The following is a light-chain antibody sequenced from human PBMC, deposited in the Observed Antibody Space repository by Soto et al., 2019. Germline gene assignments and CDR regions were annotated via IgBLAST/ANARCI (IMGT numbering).Light chain of an antibody. Sequence: IQMTQSPSTLSASVGDRFVITCRASQSITTWFAWYQQKPGKAPKLLIYDASSLESGVPSRFSGSGSGTEFTLTISSLQPDDFATYYCQQYNAYWTFGQGTKVDIK. V-gene: IGKV1-5*01. CDR2: DAS. CDR3: QQYNAYWT. CDR1: QSITTW. J-gene: IGKJ1*01.